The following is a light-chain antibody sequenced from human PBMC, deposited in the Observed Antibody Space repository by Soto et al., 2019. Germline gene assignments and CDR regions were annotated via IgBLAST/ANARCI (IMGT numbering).Light chain of an antibody. CDR2: EVS. CDR3: MPSKHLPLY. V-gene: IGKV2D-29*02. Sequence: DIVMSQTPLSLSVTPGQPASISCRSSQSLLSSGGETYLLWYLQRPGQSPQLLIYEVSNRISAVPDRFRGSGSGTGFTPKIRRVEAEAAGVYDCMPSKHLPLYFGQGTRLEVK. J-gene: IGKJ5*01. CDR1: QSLLSSGGETY.